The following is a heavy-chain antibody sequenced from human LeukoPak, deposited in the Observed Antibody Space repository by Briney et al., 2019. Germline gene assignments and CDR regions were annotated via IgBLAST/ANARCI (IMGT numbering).Heavy chain of an antibody. CDR1: GESFNVYF. CDR2: INHIGRT. CDR3: AREASPNWFNP. V-gene: IGHV4-34*01. Sequence: SETLSLTCTVYGESFNVYFWSWIRQPPGKGLEWIGEINHIGRTNSDPSVKSRVTMSIDTSKNQFSLKLTSVSAADTAVYYCAREASPNWFNPWGQGTLVTVSS. J-gene: IGHJ5*02. D-gene: IGHD1-26*01.